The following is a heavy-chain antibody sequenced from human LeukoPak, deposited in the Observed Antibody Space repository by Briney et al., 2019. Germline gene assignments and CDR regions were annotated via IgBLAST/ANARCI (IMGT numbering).Heavy chain of an antibody. D-gene: IGHD6-6*01. V-gene: IGHV4-59*08. J-gene: IGHJ4*02. CDR3: AMFTARAREIDY. CDR2: IYYTGDN. CDR1: GASISDSY. Sequence: SETLSLTCSVSGASISDSYWTWIRQPPGKTLEWIGYIYYTGDNDYNPSLKSRVTMSVDTSKSHLSLKLTSVTAADTAVYYCAMFTARAREIDYWGQGTLVTVSS.